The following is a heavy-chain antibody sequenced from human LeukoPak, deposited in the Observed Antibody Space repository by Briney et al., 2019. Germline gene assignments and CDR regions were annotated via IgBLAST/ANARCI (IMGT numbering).Heavy chain of an antibody. D-gene: IGHD4-17*01. Sequence: SGGSLRLSCAASGFTFSSYAMHWVRQAPGKGLEWVAVISYDGSNKYYADSVKGRFTISRDNSKNTLYLQMNSLRAEDTAVYYCARSTVTFFDYWGQGTLVTVSS. V-gene: IGHV3-30*04. CDR3: ARSTVTFFDY. CDR1: GFTFSSYA. CDR2: ISYDGSNK. J-gene: IGHJ4*02.